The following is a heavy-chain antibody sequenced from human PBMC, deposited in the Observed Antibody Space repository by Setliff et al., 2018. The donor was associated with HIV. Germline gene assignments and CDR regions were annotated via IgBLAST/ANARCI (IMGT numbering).Heavy chain of an antibody. V-gene: IGHV1-18*01. CDR1: GYTFTSYD. Sequence: RASVKVSCKASGYTFTSYDISWVRQAPGQGLEWMGWISAYNGNTNYAQKLQGRVTMTTDTSTGTAYMELRSQRSDDTAVYYCAREIGDYYDSSGYYPPTDYYYGMDVWGQGTTVTVSS. CDR3: AREIGDYYDSSGYYPPTDYYYGMDV. D-gene: IGHD3-22*01. J-gene: IGHJ6*02. CDR2: ISAYNGNT.